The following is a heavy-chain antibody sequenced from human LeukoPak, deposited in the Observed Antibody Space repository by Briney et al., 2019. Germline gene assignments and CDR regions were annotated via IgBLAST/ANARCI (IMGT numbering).Heavy chain of an antibody. Sequence: PSETLSLTCTVSGGSISSGSYYWSWIRQPAGKGLEWIGRIYTSGSTNYNPSLKSRVTISVDTSKSQFSLKLSSVTAADAAVYYCARQTTVTISAYDYWGQGTLVTVSS. V-gene: IGHV4-61*02. J-gene: IGHJ4*02. CDR3: ARQTTVTISAYDY. CDR1: GGSISSGSYY. CDR2: IYTSGST. D-gene: IGHD4-17*01.